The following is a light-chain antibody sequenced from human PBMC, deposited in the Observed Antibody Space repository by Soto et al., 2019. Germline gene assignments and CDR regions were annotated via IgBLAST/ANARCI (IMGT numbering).Light chain of an antibody. Sequence: EIVLTQSPATLSLSPGERATLSCRASQSVTTYLAWYQQKPGQAPRLLIYDASNRATGIPARFSGSGSGTDFTLTISSLDPEDFAVYYCHQCPNSPLTFGGGTKVEIK. CDR1: QSVTTY. CDR2: DAS. V-gene: IGKV3-11*01. CDR3: HQCPNSPLT. J-gene: IGKJ4*01.